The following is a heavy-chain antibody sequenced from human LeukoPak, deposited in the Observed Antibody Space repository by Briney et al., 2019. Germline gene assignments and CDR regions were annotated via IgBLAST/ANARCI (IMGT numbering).Heavy chain of an antibody. Sequence: GGSLRLSCAASGFTFSGSTVHWVRQASGRGLEWVGHIRPKANNYATAYAASVKGRFAISRDDSKNTAYLQLNSLKTEDTAVYYCSRHETLPGDYWGQGTLVTVSS. D-gene: IGHD2-21*02. J-gene: IGHJ4*02. CDR3: SRHETLPGDY. CDR1: GFTFSGST. V-gene: IGHV3-73*01. CDR2: IRPKANNYAT.